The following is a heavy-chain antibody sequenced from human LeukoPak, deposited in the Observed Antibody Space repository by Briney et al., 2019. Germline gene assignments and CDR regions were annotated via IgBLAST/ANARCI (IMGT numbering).Heavy chain of an antibody. V-gene: IGHV3-48*04. Sequence: GGSLRLSRVVSGFSFGSYPMSWVRQAPGKGLEWVSYISSSGSTIYYADSVKGRFTISRDNAKNSLYLQMNSLGAEDTAVYYCARYHWTGGDYFDYWAQGTLVSVSS. CDR3: ARYHWTGGDYFDY. J-gene: IGHJ4*02. CDR1: GFSFGSYP. CDR2: ISSSGSTI. D-gene: IGHD3/OR15-3a*01.